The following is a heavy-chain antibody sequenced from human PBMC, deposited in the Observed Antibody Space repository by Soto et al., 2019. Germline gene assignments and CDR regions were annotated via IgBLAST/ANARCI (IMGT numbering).Heavy chain of an antibody. J-gene: IGHJ6*02. CDR3: ARVGGTTIRYGMDV. CDR2: ISSSSSYI. CDR1: GFTFSSYS. Sequence: KPGGSLRLSCAASGFTFSSYSMNWVRQAPGKGLEWVSSISSSSSYIYYADSVKGRFTIPRDNAKNSLYLQMNSLRAEDTAVYYCARVGGTTIRYGMDVWGQGTTVTVSS. V-gene: IGHV3-21*01. D-gene: IGHD1-7*01.